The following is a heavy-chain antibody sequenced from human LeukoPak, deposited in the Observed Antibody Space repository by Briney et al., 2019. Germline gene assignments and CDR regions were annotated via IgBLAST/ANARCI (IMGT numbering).Heavy chain of an antibody. Sequence: GGSLGLSCAASGFTFSTSWMHWVRQAPGQGLVWVSRINSVGSTTNYADSVKGRFTVSRDNAKNTLFLQMNSLRAEDTAIYFCVRENRGYNYGYFDYWDQGTLVTVSS. J-gene: IGHJ4*02. D-gene: IGHD5-18*01. V-gene: IGHV3-74*01. CDR2: INSVGSTT. CDR1: GFTFSTSW. CDR3: VRENRGYNYGYFDY.